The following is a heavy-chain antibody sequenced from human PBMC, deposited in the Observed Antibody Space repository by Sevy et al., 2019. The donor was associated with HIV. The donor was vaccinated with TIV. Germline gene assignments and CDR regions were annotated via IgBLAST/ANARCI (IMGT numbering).Heavy chain of an antibody. CDR2: INPNDGVT. D-gene: IGHD4-17*01. CDR1: GYTFSDYY. V-gene: IGHV1-2*02. Sequence: ASVKVSCKASGYTFSDYYIHWVRQAPGQGLEWMAWINPNDGVTHYAQRFQGGITLTRDTSVSTAYMELRGLRYDDTAIYYCATLTTRATSDFDGMDVWGQGTPVTVSS. CDR3: ATLTTRATSDFDGMDV. J-gene: IGHJ6*02.